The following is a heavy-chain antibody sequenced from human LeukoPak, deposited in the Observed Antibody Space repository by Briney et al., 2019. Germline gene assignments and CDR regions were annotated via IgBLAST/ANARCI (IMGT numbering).Heavy chain of an antibody. CDR3: SRVGDQYHWYFVL. Sequence: GRSVRLSCAASGFTVGTMYMNWVRQATGKGLEGVSILYNGGYTYYADSVKGRFTISRDNFRNTLSLQINSLRVYDTAVYYCSRVGDQYHWYFVLWGRGTLVTVSS. J-gene: IGHJ2*01. CDR2: LYNGGYT. V-gene: IGHV3-53*01. D-gene: IGHD2-2*01. CDR1: GFTVGTMY.